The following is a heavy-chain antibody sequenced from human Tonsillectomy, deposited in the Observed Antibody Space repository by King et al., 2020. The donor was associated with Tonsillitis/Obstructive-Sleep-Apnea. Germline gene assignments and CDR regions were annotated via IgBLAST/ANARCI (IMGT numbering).Heavy chain of an antibody. Sequence: QLQESGPGLVKPSETLSLTCTVSGGSISSYYWSWIRQPAGKGLEWIGRIYTSGSTNYNPTLKSRVTMSVDTSKNQFSLKLSSVTASDTAVYYCARVHYYDNLHTFDIWGQGTMVTVSS. CDR3: ARVHYYDNLHTFDI. CDR2: IYTSGST. V-gene: IGHV4-4*07. J-gene: IGHJ3*02. CDR1: GGSISSYY. D-gene: IGHD3-22*01.